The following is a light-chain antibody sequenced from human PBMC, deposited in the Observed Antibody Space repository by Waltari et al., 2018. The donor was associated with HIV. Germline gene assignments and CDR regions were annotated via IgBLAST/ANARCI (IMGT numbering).Light chain of an antibody. CDR2: HVS. V-gene: IGLV2-14*03. J-gene: IGLJ1*01. Sequence: QSPLTQPAPVSGSPGQSTTISCTGTSSDVGGYNYVSCYQQHPGKAPKLLIFHVSTRPAGVSTRFSGSKSGNTASLTISALQAEDEADYYCSSYTSDSTYVFGTGTQVTLL. CDR3: SSYTSDSTYV. CDR1: SSDVGGYNY.